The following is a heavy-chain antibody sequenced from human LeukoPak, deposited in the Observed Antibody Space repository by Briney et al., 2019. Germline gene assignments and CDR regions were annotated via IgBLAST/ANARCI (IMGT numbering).Heavy chain of an antibody. CDR1: GFTFSSYW. D-gene: IGHD6-19*01. Sequence: GGSLRLSCAASGFTFSSYWMSWVRQAPGKGLEWVANIKQDGSEKYYVDSVKGRFTISRDNAKNSLYLQMNSLGAEDTAVYYCARSESNKYSSGWYSVYWGQGTLVTVSS. CDR2: IKQDGSEK. V-gene: IGHV3-7*01. CDR3: ARSESNKYSSGWYSVY. J-gene: IGHJ4*02.